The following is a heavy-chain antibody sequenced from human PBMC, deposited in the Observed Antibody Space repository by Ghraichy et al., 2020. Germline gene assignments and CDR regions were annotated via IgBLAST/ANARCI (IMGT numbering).Heavy chain of an antibody. D-gene: IGHD5-18*01. CDR1: GFTFSSYG. Sequence: GESLNISCAASGFTFSSYGMSWVRQAPGKGLEWVSSMTGSGGSTYYADSVKGRFIISRDNSKNTLYLQMNSLRAEDTAVYYCVSGRPPVDTTMDFDSWGQGTLVTVSS. CDR2: MTGSGGST. J-gene: IGHJ4*02. V-gene: IGHV3-23*01. CDR3: VSGRPPVDTTMDFDS.